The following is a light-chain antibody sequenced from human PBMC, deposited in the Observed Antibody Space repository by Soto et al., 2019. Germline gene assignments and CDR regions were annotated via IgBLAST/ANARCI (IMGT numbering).Light chain of an antibody. J-gene: IGLJ1*01. V-gene: IGLV2-14*01. CDR3: TSFTTTTTPDV. Sequence: QSVLTQPASVSGSPGQSVTISCTGTSSDVGRSNYVSWYQQHPNNAPKLIIFEVSHRPTGVSNRFSGSKSGHTASLTISGLQSEDEADYFCTSFTTTTTPDVFGTGTKVTVL. CDR1: SSDVGRSNY. CDR2: EVS.